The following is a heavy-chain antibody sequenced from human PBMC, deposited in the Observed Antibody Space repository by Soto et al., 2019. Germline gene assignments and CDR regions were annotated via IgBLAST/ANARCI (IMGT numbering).Heavy chain of an antibody. J-gene: IGHJ4*02. D-gene: IGHD1-26*01. Sequence: PSQTLSLTGAVYGGSFSRYYWILIGQSPGKWLEWIGEINHSGSTNYNPSLKSLVTISVDTSKNQFSLKLSSVTAADTGVYYRARGEVGASTGFDYWGQGILVTVSS. CDR3: ARGEVGASTGFDY. CDR1: GGSFSRYY. CDR2: INHSGST. V-gene: IGHV4-34*01.